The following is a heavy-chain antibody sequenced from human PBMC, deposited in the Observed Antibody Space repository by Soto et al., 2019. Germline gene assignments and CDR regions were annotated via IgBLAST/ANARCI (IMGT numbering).Heavy chain of an antibody. Sequence: PSETLSLTCAVYGGSFSGYYWSWIRQPPGKGLEWIGEINHSGSTNYNPSLKSRVTISVDTSKNLFSLKLSSVTAADTAVYYCARGTIIRLNCFDPCGQGTLVTVSS. CDR1: GGSFSGYY. CDR2: INHSGST. V-gene: IGHV4-34*01. D-gene: IGHD2-21*02. CDR3: ARGTIIRLNCFDP. J-gene: IGHJ5*02.